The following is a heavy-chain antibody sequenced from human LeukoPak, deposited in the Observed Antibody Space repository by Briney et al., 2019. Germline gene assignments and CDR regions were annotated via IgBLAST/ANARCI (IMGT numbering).Heavy chain of an antibody. CDR2: IVWRGGTS. CDR3: VRGQARETTPAGWGSHLDR. Sequence: PGGSLRLSCAPSGFTFGNLVMHWVRQAPGKGLGWVSAIVWRGGTSAYAVSVKGRFTISRDDANSFLYLQMNSLRPEDTAFYLCVRGQARETTPAGWGSHLDRWGLGTLVTVSS. J-gene: IGHJ5*02. D-gene: IGHD1-7*01. CDR1: GFTFGNLV. V-gene: IGHV3-9*01.